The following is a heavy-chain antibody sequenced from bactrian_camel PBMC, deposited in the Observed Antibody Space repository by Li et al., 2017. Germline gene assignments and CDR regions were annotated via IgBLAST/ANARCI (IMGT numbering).Heavy chain of an antibody. V-gene: IGHV3S53*01. J-gene: IGHJ4*01. D-gene: IGHD6*01. CDR1: GNTLTSSC. CDR3: AVDSVTFGSWLRCEYGN. Sequence: HVQLVESGGGSVQAGGSLRLSCVASGNTLTSSCMAWFRQVPGKERERVATIDERGNTRYADSVQSRFTLSVDNAKNTLNLQMDGLRPEDTALYYCAVDSVTFGSWLRCEYGNWGRGPRSPSPQ. CDR2: IDERGNT.